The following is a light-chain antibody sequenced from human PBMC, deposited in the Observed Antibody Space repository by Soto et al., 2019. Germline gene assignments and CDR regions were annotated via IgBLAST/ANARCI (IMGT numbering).Light chain of an antibody. CDR2: EVS. CDR3: YSYAGSNSPVV. V-gene: IGLV2-8*01. J-gene: IGLJ2*01. CDR1: SSDVGAYNY. Sequence: QSALTQPPSASGSPGQSVTISCTGTSSDVGAYNYVSWYQQHPGKAPKLMIYEVSRRPSGVPDRFSGSKSVNTASLTVSGLQAEDEADYYCYSYAGSNSPVVFGGGTKLTVL.